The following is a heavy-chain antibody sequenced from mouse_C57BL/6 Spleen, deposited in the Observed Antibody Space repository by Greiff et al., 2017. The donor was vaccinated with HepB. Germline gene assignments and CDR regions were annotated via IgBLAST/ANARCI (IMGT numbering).Heavy chain of an antibody. J-gene: IGHJ3*01. D-gene: IGHD2-4*01. CDR2: INPGSGGT. CDR3: ARERDDYPFAY. Sequence: QVHVKQSGAELVRPGTSVKVSCKASGYAFTNYLIEWVKQRPGQGLEWIGVINPGSGGTNYNEKFKGKATLTADKSSSTAYMQLSSLTSEDSAVYFCARERDDYPFAYWGQGTLVTVSA. CDR1: GYAFTNYL. V-gene: IGHV1-54*01.